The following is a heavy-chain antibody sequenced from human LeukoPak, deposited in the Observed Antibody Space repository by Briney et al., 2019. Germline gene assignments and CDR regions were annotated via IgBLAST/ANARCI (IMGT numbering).Heavy chain of an antibody. CDR2: INHSGST. Sequence: TSETLSLTCAVYGGSFSGYYWSWIRQPPGKGLEWIGEINHSGSTNYNPSLKSRVTISVDTSKNQFSLKLSSVTAADTAVYYCARGSHFDFWSGYYSGYYGMDVWGQGTTVTVSS. D-gene: IGHD3-3*01. CDR1: GGSFSGYY. V-gene: IGHV4-34*01. J-gene: IGHJ6*02. CDR3: ARGSHFDFWSGYYSGYYGMDV.